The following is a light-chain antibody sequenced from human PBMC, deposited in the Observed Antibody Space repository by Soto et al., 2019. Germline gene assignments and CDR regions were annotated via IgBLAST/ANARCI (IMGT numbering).Light chain of an antibody. CDR3: QQYNNWPPGALT. J-gene: IGKJ4*02. CDR2: GAS. V-gene: IGKV3-15*01. CDR1: QSVRSN. Sequence: EIVMTQSPATLSLSPGERATLSCRASQSVRSNLAWYQQKTGQAPRLLIYGASTRATGIPARCSGSGSGTEFTLTLSSLQSEDFAVYYCQQYNNWPPGALTFRGGTKVEI.